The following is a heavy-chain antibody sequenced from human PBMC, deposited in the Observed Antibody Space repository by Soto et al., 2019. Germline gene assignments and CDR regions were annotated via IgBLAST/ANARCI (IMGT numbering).Heavy chain of an antibody. CDR2: IYYDGST. D-gene: IGHD6-13*01. CDR3: ARSYSSSGYFYYGMGV. CDR1: GDSLSTYY. Sequence: SETLSLTCIVSGDSLSTYYWAWIRQPPGKGLEWIGYIYYDGSTDYNPSLKSRVTISLDTSKNQFSLRMTSMNAADTAVYYCARSYSSSGYFYYGMGVWGQGTTVTVSS. V-gene: IGHV4-59*01. J-gene: IGHJ6*02.